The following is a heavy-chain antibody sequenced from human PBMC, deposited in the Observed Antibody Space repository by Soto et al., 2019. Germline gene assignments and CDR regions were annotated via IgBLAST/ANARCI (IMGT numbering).Heavy chain of an antibody. D-gene: IGHD5-12*01. CDR3: ARDGGVATIAGIRDYYGMDV. Sequence: QVQLVQSGAEVKEPGASVKVSCKASGYTFTTYGISWVRQAPGQGLEWMGWISTYTGHTDYVQNLQGRVTMTTDSSTYTAYMELRSLRSDDTAVYYCARDGGVATIAGIRDYYGMDVW. J-gene: IGHJ6*01. V-gene: IGHV1-18*01. CDR1: GYTFTTYG. CDR2: ISTYTGHT.